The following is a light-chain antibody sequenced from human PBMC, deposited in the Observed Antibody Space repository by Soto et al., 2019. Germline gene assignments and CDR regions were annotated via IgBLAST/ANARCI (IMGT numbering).Light chain of an antibody. Sequence: EVVLTQSPGTLSLSPGERATLSCRASQSVSNNYFAWYQQKPGQAPRLLIFGSSDRATGIPDRFSGSGSGTYFTLTISRLEPEDFAVYYCQQYGSSPPYNFGQWTKLEIK. CDR2: GSS. V-gene: IGKV3-20*01. CDR3: QQYGSSPPYN. J-gene: IGKJ2*01. CDR1: QSVSNNY.